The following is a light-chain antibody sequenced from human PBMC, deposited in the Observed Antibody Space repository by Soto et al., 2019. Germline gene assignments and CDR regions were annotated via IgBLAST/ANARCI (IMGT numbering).Light chain of an antibody. CDR3: QQFYMGWT. CDR2: GVS. J-gene: IGKJ1*01. CDR1: QSVRSDY. Sequence: EIVLTQSPATLSLSPGDRATLSCRASQSVRSDYFAWYQQKPGQPPRVILFGVSTRATAIPDRFSGSGSGTEFTLSISSLQPDDFGTYYCQQFYMGWTFGQGTKV. V-gene: IGKV3D-20*02.